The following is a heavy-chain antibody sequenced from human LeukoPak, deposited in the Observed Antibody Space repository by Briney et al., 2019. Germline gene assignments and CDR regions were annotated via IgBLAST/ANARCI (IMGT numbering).Heavy chain of an antibody. Sequence: PGGSLRLTCAASGFTFSNFGMSWVRQAPGKGLEWVSTISGSGGSTYYADSVKGRFTISRDNSKSTLYLQMNSLRPEDTAVYYCAREGEVERRPWNWFDPWGQGTLVTVSS. CDR3: AREGEVERRPWNWFDP. V-gene: IGHV3-23*01. D-gene: IGHD1-1*01. CDR1: GFTFSNFG. CDR2: ISGSGGST. J-gene: IGHJ5*02.